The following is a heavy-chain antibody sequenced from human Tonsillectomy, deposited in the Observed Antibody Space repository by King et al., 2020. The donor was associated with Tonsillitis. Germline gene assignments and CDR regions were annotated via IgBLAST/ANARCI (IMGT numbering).Heavy chain of an antibody. CDR2: MSSSSTYT. CDR3: ARAGGGWYDAFDI. CDR1: GFTFSDYY. Sequence: VQLVESGGGLVKPGGSLRLSCAASGFTFSDYYMSWIGQAPGKGLEWVSYMSSSSTYTNHADSVKGRFTISRDNAENSLYLHMNSLRAEDTAVYYCARAGGGWYDAFDIWGQGTMVTVSS. V-gene: IGHV3-11*05. J-gene: IGHJ3*02. D-gene: IGHD6-19*01.